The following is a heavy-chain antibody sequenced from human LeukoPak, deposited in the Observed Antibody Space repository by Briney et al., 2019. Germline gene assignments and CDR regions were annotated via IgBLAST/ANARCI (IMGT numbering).Heavy chain of an antibody. CDR2: INPNSGGT. CDR3: VNQQLLEHFQH. J-gene: IGHJ1*01. V-gene: IGHV1-2*02. Sequence: GASVKVSCKASGYTFTSYYMHWVRQAPGQGLEWMGWINPNSGGTNYAQKFQGRVTMTRDTSISTAYMELSRLRSDDTAVYYCVNQQLLEHFQHWGQGTLSPSPQ. CDR1: GYTFTSYY. D-gene: IGHD6-13*01.